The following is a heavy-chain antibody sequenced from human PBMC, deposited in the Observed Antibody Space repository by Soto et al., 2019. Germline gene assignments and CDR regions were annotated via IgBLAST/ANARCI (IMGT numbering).Heavy chain of an antibody. D-gene: IGHD6-6*01. V-gene: IGHV4-34*01. J-gene: IGHJ5*02. CDR1: GGSFSGYY. CDR2: INHSGST. CDR3: ARGDGVGAARPGWFDP. Sequence: SETLSLTCAVYGGSFSGYYWSWIHQPPGKGLEWIGEINHSGSTNYNPSLKSRVTISVDTSKNQFSLKLSSVTAADTAVYYCARGDGVGAARPGWFDPWGQGTLVTVSS.